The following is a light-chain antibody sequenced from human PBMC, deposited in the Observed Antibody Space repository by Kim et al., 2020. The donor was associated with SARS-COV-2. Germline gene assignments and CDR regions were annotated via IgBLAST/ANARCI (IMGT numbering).Light chain of an antibody. CDR1: QSVSNY. CDR3: QQRSNWPFT. V-gene: IGKV3-11*01. J-gene: IGKJ5*01. Sequence: LSPGERATRSCRASQSVSNYLGWYQQKPGQAPRLVIYDASSRATGIPARFSASGSGTDFTLTISSLEPEDFAVYYCQQRSNWPFTFGQGTRLEIK. CDR2: DAS.